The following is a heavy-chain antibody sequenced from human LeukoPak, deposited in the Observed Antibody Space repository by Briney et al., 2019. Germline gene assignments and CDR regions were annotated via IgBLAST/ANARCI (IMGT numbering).Heavy chain of an antibody. CDR1: GFTFSSHW. D-gene: IGHD7-27*01. Sequence: PGGPLRLSCAASGFTFSSHWMSWVRQAPGKGLEWVDNIKQDGSEIYYVDSVKGRFTISRDYAKNSVYLQMNSLRAEDTAVYYCARGRPGMGIVIDYWGQGTLVTVAS. CDR3: ARGRPGMGIVIDY. V-gene: IGHV3-7*01. J-gene: IGHJ4*02. CDR2: IKQDGSEI.